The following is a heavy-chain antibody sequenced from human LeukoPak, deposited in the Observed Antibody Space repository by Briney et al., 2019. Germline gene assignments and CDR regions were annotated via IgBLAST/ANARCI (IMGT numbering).Heavy chain of an antibody. CDR1: GGSISRGDFY. V-gene: IGHV4-30-4*01. CDR3: ARAARGSGWSWFWFDP. J-gene: IGHJ5*02. D-gene: IGHD6-19*01. Sequence: PSETLSLTCTVSGGSISRGDFYWSWIRQPPGRGLEWIGYIYYSGSTYYNPSLKSRDTISVDTSKNQFSLKLSSVTAADTAVYYCARAARGSGWSWFWFDPWGQGTLVTVSS. CDR2: IYYSGST.